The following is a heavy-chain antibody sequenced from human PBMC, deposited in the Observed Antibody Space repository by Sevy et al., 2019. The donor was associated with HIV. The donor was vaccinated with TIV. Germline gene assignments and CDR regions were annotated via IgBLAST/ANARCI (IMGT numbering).Heavy chain of an antibody. V-gene: IGHV4-4*07. CDR1: GGSISSYY. CDR2: IYTSGST. D-gene: IGHD3-10*01. J-gene: IGHJ3*02. CDR3: ARGGGYFDDGFDI. Sequence: SETLSLTCTVSGGSISSYYCTWIRQPAGKGLEWIGRIYTSGSTNYNPSLKSRVTMSVDTSKNEFSLKLSSVTAADTAVYYCARGGGYFDDGFDIWGPGTMVTVSS.